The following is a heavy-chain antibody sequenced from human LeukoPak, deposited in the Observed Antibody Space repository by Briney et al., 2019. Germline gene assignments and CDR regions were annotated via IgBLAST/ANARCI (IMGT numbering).Heavy chain of an antibody. CDR3: AKDTGIAAAAFDY. CDR2: ISYDGSNK. D-gene: IGHD6-13*01. Sequence: GGSLRLSCAASGFTFSSYGMHWVRQAPGKGLEWVAVISYDGSNKYYADSVKGRFTISRDNSKNTLYLQMNSLRAEDTAVYYCAKDTGIAAAAFDYWGQGTLVTVSS. V-gene: IGHV3-30*18. J-gene: IGHJ4*02. CDR1: GFTFSSYG.